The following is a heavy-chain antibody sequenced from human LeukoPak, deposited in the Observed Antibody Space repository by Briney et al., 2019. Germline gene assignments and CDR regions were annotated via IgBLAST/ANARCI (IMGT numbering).Heavy chain of an antibody. J-gene: IGHJ5*02. CDR3: ARGDGIVGATRGELDP. CDR2: IYYSGST. D-gene: IGHD1-26*01. V-gene: IGHV4-30-4*08. Sequence: PSETLSLTCTVSGGSISSGDYYWSWIRQPPGKGLEWIGYIYYSGSTYYNPSPKSRVTISVDTSKNQFSLKLSSVTAADTAVYYCARGDGIVGATRGELDPWGQGTLVTVSS. CDR1: GGSISSGDYY.